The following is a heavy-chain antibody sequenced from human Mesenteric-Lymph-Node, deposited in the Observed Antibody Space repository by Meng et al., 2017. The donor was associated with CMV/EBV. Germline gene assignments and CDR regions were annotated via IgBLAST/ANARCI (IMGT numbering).Heavy chain of an antibody. V-gene: IGHV3-66*01. Sequence: GELVESGGGLVQPGGSLRLSCAASGFNVRDKYMSWVRQAPGKGLEWVCIIYRGDNTYYIDSVKDRFTVSRDNSKNTMYLQMNSLRVEDTAVYYCTGDSVSNPNLDYWGQGTLVTVSS. CDR3: TGDSVSNPNLDY. J-gene: IGHJ4*02. CDR2: IYRGDNT. D-gene: IGHD3-10*01. CDR1: GFNVRDKY.